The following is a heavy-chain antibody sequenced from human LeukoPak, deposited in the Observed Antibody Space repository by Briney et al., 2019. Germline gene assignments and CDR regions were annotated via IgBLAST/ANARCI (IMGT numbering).Heavy chain of an antibody. CDR1: GGSISSGGYY. D-gene: IGHD3/OR15-3a*01. CDR2: IYYSGST. Sequence: SQTLSLTCTVSGGSISSGGYYWSWIRQHPGKGLEWIGYIYYSGSTNYNPSLKSRVTISVDTSKNQFSLKLSSVTAADTAVYYCARFFGLGPQFDYWGQGTLVTVSS. J-gene: IGHJ4*02. V-gene: IGHV4-31*03. CDR3: ARFFGLGPQFDY.